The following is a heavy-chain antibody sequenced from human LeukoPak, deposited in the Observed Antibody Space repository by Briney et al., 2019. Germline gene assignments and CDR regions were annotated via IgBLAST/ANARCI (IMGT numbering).Heavy chain of an antibody. CDR3: ATKAPTYTEGFDS. CDR1: GSTFSSYA. V-gene: IGHV1-69*05. J-gene: IGHJ5*01. D-gene: IGHD3-16*01. CDR2: IIPIFGTA. Sequence: SVKVSCKDSGSTFSSYAIRWVRQAPGQELEWMEGIIPIFGTANYAQKFQGRVTITTDESTSTAYMELTSLRSEDTAVYYCATKAPTYTEGFDSWGQGILVTVSS.